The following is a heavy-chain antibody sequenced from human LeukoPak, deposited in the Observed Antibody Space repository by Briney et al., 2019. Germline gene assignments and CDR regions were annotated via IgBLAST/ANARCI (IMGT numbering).Heavy chain of an antibody. J-gene: IGHJ4*02. CDR1: GFTFSSYS. Sequence: GGSLRLSCAASGFTFSSYSMNWVRQAPGKGLEWVSSISSSSSYIYYADSVKGRFTISRDNAKNSLYLQMNSLRAEDTAVYYCARGIGYYYDSSGYFDYWGQGTLVTVSS. CDR3: ARGIGYYYDSSGYFDY. CDR2: ISSSSSYI. D-gene: IGHD3-22*01. V-gene: IGHV3-21*01.